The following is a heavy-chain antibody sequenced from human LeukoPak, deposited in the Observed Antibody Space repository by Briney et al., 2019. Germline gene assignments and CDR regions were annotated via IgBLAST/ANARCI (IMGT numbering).Heavy chain of an antibody. CDR2: IRYDGSNK. Sequence: GGSLRLSCAASGFTFSSYGMHWVRQAPGKGLEWVAFIRYDGSNKYYADSVKGRFTISRDNSKNTLYLQMNSLRAEDTAVYYCARAYGNSDDYWGQGTLVTVSS. D-gene: IGHD4-17*01. V-gene: IGHV3-30*02. CDR1: GFTFSSYG. J-gene: IGHJ4*02. CDR3: ARAYGNSDDY.